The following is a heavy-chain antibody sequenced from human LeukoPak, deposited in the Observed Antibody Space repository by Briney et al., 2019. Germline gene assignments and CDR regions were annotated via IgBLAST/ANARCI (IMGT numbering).Heavy chain of an antibody. CDR1: GFTFGSFS. CDR2: ISSSGTYI. CDR3: ARDPGRSGGSCYSDY. V-gene: IGHV3-21*01. J-gene: IGHJ4*02. Sequence: GGSLRLSCAASGFTFGSFSMTWVRQAPGKGLEWVSSISSSGTYIYYADSVKGRFTISRDNVKNSLYLHMNSLRAEDTAVYYCARDPGRSGGSCYSDYWGQGTLVTVSS. D-gene: IGHD2-15*01.